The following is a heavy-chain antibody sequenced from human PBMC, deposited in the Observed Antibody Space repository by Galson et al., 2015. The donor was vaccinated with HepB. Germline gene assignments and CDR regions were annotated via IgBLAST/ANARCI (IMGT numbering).Heavy chain of an antibody. D-gene: IGHD3-22*01. CDR2: INYSGST. Sequence: TLSLTCTVSGGSISNYYWSWIRQPPGKGLEWIGYINYSGSTYYNPSLKSRVSISVDTSKNQFSLKLSSVTAADTAVYYCARGKHYYDSSGYSGCFDYWGQGTLVTVSS. CDR1: GGSISNYY. J-gene: IGHJ4*02. V-gene: IGHV4-59*08. CDR3: ARGKHYYDSSGYSGCFDY.